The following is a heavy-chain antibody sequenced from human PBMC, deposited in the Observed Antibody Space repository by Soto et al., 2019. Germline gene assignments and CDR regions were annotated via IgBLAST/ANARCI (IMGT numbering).Heavy chain of an antibody. CDR2: ISSDGRIE. CDR3: ARDEGVPGAGFDS. V-gene: IGHV3-30*04. Sequence: QVQLVESGGGVVQPGRSLRLSCAASGFTFSYYAFHWVRQAPGKGLEWVSMISSDGRIENYADSVRGRFTISSDNSRNTLYLQMNSLRPDETAVYYCARDEGVPGAGFDSWGQGNLVTVSS. CDR1: GFTFSYYA. J-gene: IGHJ5*01. D-gene: IGHD4-17*01.